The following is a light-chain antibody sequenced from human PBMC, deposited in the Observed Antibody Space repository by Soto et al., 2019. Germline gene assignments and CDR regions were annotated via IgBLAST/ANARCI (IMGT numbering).Light chain of an antibody. J-gene: IGKJ2*01. CDR1: QNINIY. CDR3: QHLNYYPYT. V-gene: IGKV1-39*01. CDR2: AAS. Sequence: DIQMTQSPSSLSASVGDRVTITCRAGQNINIYLNWYQQKPGKAPKLLIYAASSLQSGVPSRFSGSGSGTEFTLTISSLQPDDFAIYYCQHLNYYPYTFGQGTKVDIK.